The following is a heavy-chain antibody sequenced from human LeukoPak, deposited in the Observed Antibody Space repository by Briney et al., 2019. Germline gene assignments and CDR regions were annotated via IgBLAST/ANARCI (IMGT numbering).Heavy chain of an antibody. CDR1: GFTFSSYA. Sequence: PGGSLRLSCAASGFTFSSYAMHWVRQAPGKGLEWVAVISYDGSNKYYADSVKGRFTISRDNSKNTLYLQMNSLRAEDTAVYYCARSRNYDFWSELDPWGQGTLVTVSS. J-gene: IGHJ5*02. CDR2: ISYDGSNK. CDR3: ARSRNYDFWSELDP. D-gene: IGHD3-3*01. V-gene: IGHV3-30-3*01.